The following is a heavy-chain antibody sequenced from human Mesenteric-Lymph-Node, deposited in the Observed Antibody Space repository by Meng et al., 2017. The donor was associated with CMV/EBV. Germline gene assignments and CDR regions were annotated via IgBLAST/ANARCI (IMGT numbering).Heavy chain of an antibody. Sequence: GSLRLSCTVSGATMTSYYRTWIRQPPGKALEWIGYVFYTGSTSYSPSLKSRVAISVDTSKNQFSLKLISVTAADTAVYYCARDDDYPNFGYGMDVWGQGTTVTVSS. CDR1: GATMTSYY. J-gene: IGHJ6*02. V-gene: IGHV4-59*01. CDR2: VFYTGST. CDR3: ARDDDYPNFGYGMDV. D-gene: IGHD4-11*01.